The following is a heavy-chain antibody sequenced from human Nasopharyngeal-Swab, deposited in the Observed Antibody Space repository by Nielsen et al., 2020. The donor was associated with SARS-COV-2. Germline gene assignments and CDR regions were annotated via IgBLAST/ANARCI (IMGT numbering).Heavy chain of an antibody. J-gene: IGHJ6*03. D-gene: IGHD3-16*02. Sequence: GESLKISCAASGFSFSTYWMTWVRQAPGKGLEWVANIKQDGSEKYYVDSVKGRFTVSRDNPKNLLYLQVNSLRAGDTAVYYCARQGVFVPAYFHQYYMDVWGKGTTVTVSS. CDR2: IKQDGSEK. CDR1: GFSFSTYW. CDR3: ARQGVFVPAYFHQYYMDV. V-gene: IGHV3-7*03.